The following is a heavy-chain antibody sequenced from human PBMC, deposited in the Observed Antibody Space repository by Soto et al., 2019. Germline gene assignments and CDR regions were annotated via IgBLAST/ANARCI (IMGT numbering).Heavy chain of an antibody. Sequence: SETLSLTCTVSGGSISIISYYWGWIRQPPGKGLEWIGSIYYSGSTDYNPSLKSRVTISVDTSKNQFSMKLSSVTAADTAVYYCASSYCGRDCYKNWFDPWGQGTLVTVSS. CDR2: IYYSGST. CDR3: ASSYCGRDCYKNWFDP. V-gene: IGHV4-39*01. D-gene: IGHD2-21*02. CDR1: GGSISIISYY. J-gene: IGHJ5*02.